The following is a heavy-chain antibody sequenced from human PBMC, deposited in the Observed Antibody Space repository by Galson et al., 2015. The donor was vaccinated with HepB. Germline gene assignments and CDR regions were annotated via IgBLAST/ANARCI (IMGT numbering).Heavy chain of an antibody. V-gene: IGHV3-30*04. CDR2: ISYDGSNK. Sequence: SLRLSCAASGFTFSSYAMHWVRQAPGKGLEWVAVISYDGSNKYYADSVKGRFTISRDNSKNTLYLQMNSLRAEDTAVYYCARDSHYYGSGNLDYWGQGTLVTVSS. CDR3: ARDSHYYGSGNLDY. J-gene: IGHJ4*02. CDR1: GFTFSSYA. D-gene: IGHD3-10*01.